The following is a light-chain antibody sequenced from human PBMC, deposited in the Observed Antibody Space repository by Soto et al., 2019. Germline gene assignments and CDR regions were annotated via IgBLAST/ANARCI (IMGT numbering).Light chain of an antibody. CDR1: SSNVGAGYD. V-gene: IGLV1-40*01. CDR2: SNN. J-gene: IGLJ2*01. Sequence: QPVLTQPPSVSGAPGQRVTISCTGSSSNVGAGYDVHWYQQLPGSAPKLLIYSNNNRPSGVPDRFSGSKSDTSASLDITGVQAEDEADYYCPSYDRSLSGAVFGGGTKLTVL. CDR3: PSYDRSLSGAV.